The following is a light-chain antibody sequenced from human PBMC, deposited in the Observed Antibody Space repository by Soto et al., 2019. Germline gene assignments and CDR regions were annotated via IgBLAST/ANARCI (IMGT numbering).Light chain of an antibody. CDR2: EVS. CDR1: SSDVGGYNY. V-gene: IGLV2-14*01. CDR3: SSFATSSTLPYV. Sequence: QSALTQPASVSGSPGQSITISCTGTSSDVGGYNYVSWYQQHPGKAPKLMVFEVSNRPTGVPIRFSGSKSGNTASLTISGLQAEDEADYYCSSFATSSTLPYVFGTGTQLTVL. J-gene: IGLJ1*01.